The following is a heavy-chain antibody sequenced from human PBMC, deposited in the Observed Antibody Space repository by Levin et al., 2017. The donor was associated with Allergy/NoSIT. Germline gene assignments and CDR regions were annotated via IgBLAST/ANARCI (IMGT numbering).Heavy chain of an antibody. V-gene: IGHV3-64*01. Sequence: GGSLRLSCAASGFTFSSFAMHWVRQAPGKGLEFVSAITGSGGSTYYASSVKGRFTVSRDNSKNTLYLQMGSLRAEDMAVYYCARTPIDHRAYDYWGQGTLATVSS. CDR3: ARTPIDHRAYDY. J-gene: IGHJ4*02. D-gene: IGHD1-14*01. CDR1: GFTFSSFA. CDR2: ITGSGGST.